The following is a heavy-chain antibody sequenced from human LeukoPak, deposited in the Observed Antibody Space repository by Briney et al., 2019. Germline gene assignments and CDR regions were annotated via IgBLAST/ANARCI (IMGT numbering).Heavy chain of an antibody. CDR1: GFILSAYG. V-gene: IGHV3-30*02. Sequence: GGPLRLPCGTSGFILSAYGVHGLRDAPGKAREGVAFLRSGGSSQSSGDSLKSRHSLSRDNSEITAYVQVNGLRREDGAVVQCSTERGLGYNQITHSWGQGTLVILSS. CDR2: LRSGGSSQ. J-gene: IGHJ4*02. D-gene: IGHD5-18*01. CDR3: STERGLGYNQITHS.